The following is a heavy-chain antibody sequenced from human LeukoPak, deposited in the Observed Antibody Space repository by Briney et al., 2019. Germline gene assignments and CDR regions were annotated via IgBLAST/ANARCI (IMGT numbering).Heavy chain of an antibody. D-gene: IGHD3-3*01. J-gene: IGHJ5*02. CDR2: IYYSGST. CDR3: AREAFTLVGVVITNLATWFDP. CDR1: GGSISSYY. Sequence: SETLSLTCTVSGGSISSYYWSWIRQPPGKGLEWIGYIYYSGSTNYNASLKSRITISVDTSKNQFSLKVKSVTAADAGVYYCAREAFTLVGVVITNLATWFDPWGQGTLVTVSS. V-gene: IGHV4-59*12.